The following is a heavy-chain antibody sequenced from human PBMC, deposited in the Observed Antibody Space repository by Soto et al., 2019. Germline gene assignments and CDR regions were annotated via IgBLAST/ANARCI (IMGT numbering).Heavy chain of an antibody. J-gene: IGHJ4*02. D-gene: IGHD3-3*01. CDR3: GRDKYDFWSGYYNY. Sequence: ASVKVSCKASGYTFTSYAMHWVRQAPGQRLEWMGWINAGNGNTKYSQKFQGRVTITRDTSASTAYMELSSLRSEDTAVYYCGRDKYDFWSGYYNYWGQGTLVTVSS. V-gene: IGHV1-3*01. CDR2: INAGNGNT. CDR1: GYTFTSYA.